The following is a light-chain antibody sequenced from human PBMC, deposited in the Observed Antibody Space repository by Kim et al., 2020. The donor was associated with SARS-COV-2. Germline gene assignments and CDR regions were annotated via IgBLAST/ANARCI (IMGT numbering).Light chain of an antibody. J-gene: IGKJ4*01. CDR1: QSVDTS. Sequence: LSPEDRAALSCRASQSVDTSLAWCQLKPGQAPRLIIFDVSMRVTGTPARFSGTGSGTDFTLTISSLEPEDVALYYCHHRSLWTPTFGGGTKVEIK. V-gene: IGKV3-11*01. CDR2: DVS. CDR3: HHRSLWTPT.